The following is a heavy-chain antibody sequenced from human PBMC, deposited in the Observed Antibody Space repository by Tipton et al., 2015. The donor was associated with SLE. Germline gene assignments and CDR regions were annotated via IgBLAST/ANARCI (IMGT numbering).Heavy chain of an antibody. J-gene: IGHJ4*02. CDR2: IYHSGST. Sequence: TLSLTCTGSGYSISSGYYWGWIRQPPGKGLEWIGSIYHSGSTYYNPSLKSRVTISVDTSKNQFSLKLSSVTAADTAVYYCAREGDFWSGYLYYFDYWGQGTLVTVSS. V-gene: IGHV4-38-2*02. D-gene: IGHD3-3*01. CDR3: AREGDFWSGYLYYFDY. CDR1: GYSISSGYY.